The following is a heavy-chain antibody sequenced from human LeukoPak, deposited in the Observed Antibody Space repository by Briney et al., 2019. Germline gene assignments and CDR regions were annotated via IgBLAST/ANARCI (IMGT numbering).Heavy chain of an antibody. CDR3: AKDGSSSWYYFDY. J-gene: IGHJ4*02. D-gene: IGHD6-13*01. CDR1: GFTFSSYG. CDR2: ISYDGSSK. Sequence: GGSLRLSCAASGFTFSSYGMHWVRQAPGKGLEWVAVISYDGSSKYYADSVKGRFTMSRDNSKNTLYLHMNSLRAEDTALYFCAKDGSSSWYYFDYWGQGTLVTVS. V-gene: IGHV3-30*18.